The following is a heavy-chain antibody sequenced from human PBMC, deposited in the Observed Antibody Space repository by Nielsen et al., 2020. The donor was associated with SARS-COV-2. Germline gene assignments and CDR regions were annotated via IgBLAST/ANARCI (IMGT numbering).Heavy chain of an antibody. V-gene: IGHV3-15*01. Sequence: VRQPPGKGLEWVGRIKSKIDGGTTDYPAPVKGRFTISRDDSKNTQYLQMNSLKTEDTAVYYCTTSVGDVFYYYYGMDVWGQGTTVTVSS. J-gene: IGHJ6*02. CDR3: TTSVGDVFYYYYGMDV. CDR2: IKSKIDGGTT. D-gene: IGHD2-21*01.